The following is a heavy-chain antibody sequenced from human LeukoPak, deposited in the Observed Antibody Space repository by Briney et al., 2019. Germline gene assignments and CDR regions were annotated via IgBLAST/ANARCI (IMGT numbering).Heavy chain of an antibody. J-gene: IGHJ3*02. CDR2: IIPIFGTA. D-gene: IGHD2-2*01. V-gene: IGHV1-69*13. CDR3: AREGYCSSTSCYSAFDI. CDR1: GGTFISYA. Sequence: SVKVSCKASGGTFISYAISWVRQAPGQGLEWMGGIIPIFGTANYAQKFQGRVTITADESTSTAYMELSSLRSEDTAVYYCAREGYCSSTSCYSAFDIWGQGTMVTVSS.